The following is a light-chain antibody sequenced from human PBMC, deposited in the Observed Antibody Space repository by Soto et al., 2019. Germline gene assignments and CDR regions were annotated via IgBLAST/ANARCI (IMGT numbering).Light chain of an antibody. V-gene: IGKV3-15*01. CDR2: RAS. CDR1: QSISSN. J-gene: IGKJ1*01. Sequence: EIVMPQSPATLSVSPGERATLSCRASQSISSNLAWYQQKLGQAPRLLIYRASTRATGIPARFSGSGSGTEVTLTISSLQSEDFALYYCHQYENWPQTFGQGTKVDIK. CDR3: HQYENWPQT.